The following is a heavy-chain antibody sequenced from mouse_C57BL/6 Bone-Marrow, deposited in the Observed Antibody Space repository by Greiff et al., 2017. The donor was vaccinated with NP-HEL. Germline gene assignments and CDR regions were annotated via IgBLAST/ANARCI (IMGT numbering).Heavy chain of an antibody. Sequence: EVQLVESGGGLVKPGGSLKLSCAASGFTFSSYTMSWVRQTPEKRLEWVATISGGGGNTYYPDSVKGRFTISRDNAKNTLYLQMSSLRSEDTALYYCARKTRYYYAMDYWGQGTSVTVSS. J-gene: IGHJ4*01. V-gene: IGHV5-9*01. CDR2: ISGGGGNT. CDR1: GFTFSSYT. CDR3: ARKTRYYYAMDY.